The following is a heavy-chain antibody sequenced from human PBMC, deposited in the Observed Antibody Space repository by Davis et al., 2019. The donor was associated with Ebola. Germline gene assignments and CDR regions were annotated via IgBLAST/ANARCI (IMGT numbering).Heavy chain of an antibody. CDR2: IYTSDSDT. Sequence: GESLKISCKGSGYDFTNYWIGWVRQMPGKGLEWMGLIYTSDSDTRYSPSFQGQVTISADKSITTAYLQWSSLKASDTAMYYCARMDFSWRLDPWGQGTLVTVS. CDR1: GYDFTNYW. CDR3: ARMDFSWRLDP. D-gene: IGHD6-13*01. J-gene: IGHJ5*02. V-gene: IGHV5-51*01.